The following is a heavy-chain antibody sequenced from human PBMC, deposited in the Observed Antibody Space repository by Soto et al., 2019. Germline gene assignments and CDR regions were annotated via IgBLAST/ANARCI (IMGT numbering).Heavy chain of an antibody. V-gene: IGHV3-23*01. J-gene: IGHJ4*02. CDR2: ISGSGGST. Sequence: GGSLRLSCAASGFTFSSYAMSWVRQAPGKGLEWVSAISGSGGSTYYADSVKGRFTISRDNSKNTLYLQMNSLRAEDTAVYYCANPSRILGGRDYWGQGTLVTVSS. CDR1: GFTFSSYA. CDR3: ANPSRILGGRDY. D-gene: IGHD3-3*01.